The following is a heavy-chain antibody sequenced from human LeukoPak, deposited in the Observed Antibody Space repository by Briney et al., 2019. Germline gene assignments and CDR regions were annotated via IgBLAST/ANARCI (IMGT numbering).Heavy chain of an antibody. J-gene: IGHJ4*02. D-gene: IGHD1-26*01. CDR2: IGGGGGGST. Sequence: PGGSLRLSCAASGFTFTGYAMSWVRQAPGKGLEWVSAIGGGGGGSTYYADSVKGRFTVSRDNSKNTLYLQMNSLRAEDTAIYYCAKYTSSGSRNFDYWGQGTLVTVSS. CDR1: GFTFTGYA. CDR3: AKYTSSGSRNFDY. V-gene: IGHV3-23*01.